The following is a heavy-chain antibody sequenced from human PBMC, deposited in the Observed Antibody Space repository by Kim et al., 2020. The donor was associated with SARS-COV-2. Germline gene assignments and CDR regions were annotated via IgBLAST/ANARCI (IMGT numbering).Heavy chain of an antibody. Sequence: GGSLRLSCAASGFTFSTYAIHWVRQAPGKGLEWVAAVSYDGSNKYYADSVKGRFTISRDNSKNTLYLQMNSLRAEDTAVYYCARGEYYYDSSGYYLHDYWGQGTLVTVSS. CDR3: ARGEYYYDSSGYYLHDY. J-gene: IGHJ4*02. D-gene: IGHD3-22*01. CDR2: VSYDGSNK. V-gene: IGHV3-30-3*01. CDR1: GFTFSTYA.